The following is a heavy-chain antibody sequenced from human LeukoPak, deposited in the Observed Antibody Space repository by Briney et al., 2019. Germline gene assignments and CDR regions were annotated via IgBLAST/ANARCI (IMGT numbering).Heavy chain of an antibody. CDR1: GYTFTGYY. Sequence: ASVKISCKAAGYTFTGYYMFWLRHAPGQGLEWMGRINPNSGGTNYAQKFQGRVTMTRDTSISTAYMELSRLRSDDTAVYYCARGYGSGGSGYSVENWFGPWRQGTLATVSS. CDR3: ARGYGSGGSGYSVENWFGP. D-gene: IGHD2-15*01. CDR2: INPNSGGT. V-gene: IGHV1-2*06. J-gene: IGHJ5*02.